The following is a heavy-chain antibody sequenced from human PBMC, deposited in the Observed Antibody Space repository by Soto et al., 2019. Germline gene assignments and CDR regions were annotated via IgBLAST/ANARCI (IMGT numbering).Heavy chain of an antibody. CDR3: AKAPYSGYDYYYFDY. CDR2: ISGSGGST. CDR1: GFTFSSYA. J-gene: IGHJ4*02. Sequence: GGSLRLSCAASGFTFSSYAMSWVRQAPGKGLEWVSAISGSGGSTYYADSVKGRFTISRDNSKNTLYLQMNSLRAEDTAVYYCAKAPYSGYDYYYFDYWGQGTLVTVSS. D-gene: IGHD5-12*01. V-gene: IGHV3-23*01.